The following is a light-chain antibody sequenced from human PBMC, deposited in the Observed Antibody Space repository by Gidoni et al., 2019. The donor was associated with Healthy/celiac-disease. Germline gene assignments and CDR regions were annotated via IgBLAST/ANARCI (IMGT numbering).Light chain of an antibody. J-gene: IGLJ1*01. V-gene: IGLV2-8*01. CDR2: EVS. CDR1: SSDVGGYNY. CDR3: SSYAGSNQYV. Sequence: QSALTPPPSASGSPGPSVTISCTGTSSDVGGYNYVSWYQQHPGKAPKLMIYEVSKRPPGGPDRFSGSKSGNTASLTVSGLQAEDEADYYCSSYAGSNQYVFGTGTKVTVL.